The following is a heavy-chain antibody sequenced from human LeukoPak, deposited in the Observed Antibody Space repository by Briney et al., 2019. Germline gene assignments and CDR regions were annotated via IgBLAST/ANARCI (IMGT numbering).Heavy chain of an antibody. V-gene: IGHV1-2*02. D-gene: IGHD1-26*01. CDR2: INPNSGGT. J-gene: IGHJ5*02. CDR1: GYTFTGYY. Sequence: ASVKVSCKASGYTFTGYYMHWVRQAPGQGLEWMGWINPNSGGTNYAQKFQGRVTMTRDTSISTAYMELSRLRSDDTAVYYCARDNSVGDNAWWFDPWGQGTLVTVSS. CDR3: ARDNSVGDNAWWFDP.